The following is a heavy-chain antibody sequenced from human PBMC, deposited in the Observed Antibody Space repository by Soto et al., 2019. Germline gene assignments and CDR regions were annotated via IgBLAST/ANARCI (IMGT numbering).Heavy chain of an antibody. CDR1: GGSISSGDYY. Sequence: SETLSLTCTVSGGSISSGDYYWSWIRQPPGKGLEWIGYIYYSGSTYYNPSLKSRVTISVDTSKNQFSLKLSSVTAADTAVYYCARGIGYSYGLEYYYYGMDVWGQGTTVTVSS. D-gene: IGHD5-18*01. J-gene: IGHJ6*02. CDR3: ARGIGYSYGLEYYYYGMDV. V-gene: IGHV4-30-4*01. CDR2: IYYSGST.